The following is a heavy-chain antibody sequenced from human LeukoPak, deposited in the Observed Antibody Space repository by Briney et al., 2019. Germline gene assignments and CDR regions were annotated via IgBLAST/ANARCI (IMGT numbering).Heavy chain of an antibody. D-gene: IGHD6-13*01. CDR1: GSSISNYH. CDR2: IYYSGSA. Sequence: SETLSLTCTVSGSSISNYHWSWIRQPPGKGLEWIGYIYYSGSANHNPSLKSRVTISVDTSKNQFSLKLSSVTAADTAVHYCARVTATTGIRYFDYWGQGTLVTVSS. J-gene: IGHJ4*02. CDR3: ARVTATTGIRYFDY. V-gene: IGHV4-59*01.